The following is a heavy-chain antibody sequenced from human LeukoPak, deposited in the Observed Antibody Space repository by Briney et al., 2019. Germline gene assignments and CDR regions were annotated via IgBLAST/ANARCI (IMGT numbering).Heavy chain of an antibody. Sequence: SETLSLTCTVSGGSISSYYWSWIRQPPGKGLEWIGFIKYSVTTNYNPSLKSRVTISVDTSKNQFSLQLSSVTAADTAVYYCARYLLLGGPTRGAYDTWGQGTMVIVSS. J-gene: IGHJ3*02. CDR1: GGSISSYY. CDR3: ARYLLLGGPTRGAYDT. D-gene: IGHD1-26*01. CDR2: IKYSVTT. V-gene: IGHV4-59*08.